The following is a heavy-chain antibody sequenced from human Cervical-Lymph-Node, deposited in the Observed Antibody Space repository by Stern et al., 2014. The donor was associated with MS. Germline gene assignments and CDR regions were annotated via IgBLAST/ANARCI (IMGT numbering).Heavy chain of an antibody. D-gene: IGHD3-10*01. V-gene: IGHV1-18*01. CDR1: GYTFTSYD. CDR3: AGVVMVRGVIYPGGV. CDR2: ISGYNGNT. Sequence: QVQLLQPGAEVKKPGASVKVSCKASGYTFTSYDISWVRQAPGQGLEWMGWISGYNGNTRCAQKFQGRVTMTTDTSTSTAYMELRSLTSDDTAVYYCAGVVMVRGVIYPGGVWGQGTTVTVSS. J-gene: IGHJ6*02.